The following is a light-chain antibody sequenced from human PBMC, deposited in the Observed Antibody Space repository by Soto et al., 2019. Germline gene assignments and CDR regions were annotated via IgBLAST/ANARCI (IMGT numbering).Light chain of an antibody. CDR2: DAS. Sequence: EIVLTQSPGTLSLSPGERATLSCRASQSVCRNYLAWYQQKPGQPPRLLIYDASRRATGIPDRLSGSASGTDFTLTISILEPEDFAVFYCQQYAYSPLTFGGGTKVE. CDR3: QQYAYSPLT. J-gene: IGKJ4*01. V-gene: IGKV3-20*01. CDR1: QSVCRNY.